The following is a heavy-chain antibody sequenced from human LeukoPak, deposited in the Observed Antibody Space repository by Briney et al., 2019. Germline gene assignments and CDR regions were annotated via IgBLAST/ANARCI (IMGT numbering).Heavy chain of an antibody. CDR2: ISSSGSTI. D-gene: IGHD5-18*01. V-gene: IGHV3-11*04. CDR3: VRDSYSYGSFDY. J-gene: IGHJ4*02. Sequence: GGSLRLSCAASGFTFSDYYMSWVRQAPGKGLEWVSYISSSGSTIYYADSVKGRFTISRDNAKNSLYLQMNSLRAEDTAVYYCVRDSYSYGSFDYWGQGTLVTVSS. CDR1: GFTFSDYY.